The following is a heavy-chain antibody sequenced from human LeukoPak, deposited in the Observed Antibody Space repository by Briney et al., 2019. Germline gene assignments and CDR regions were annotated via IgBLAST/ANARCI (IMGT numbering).Heavy chain of an antibody. Sequence: ASVKVSCKASGYTFTGYYIHWVRQVPGQGLEWMGWISPSSGGTNYAQKFQGRVTMTRDTSISTAYMELSRLRSDDTAVYYCARDAIVRDYSYSDYWGQGTLVTVSS. CDR2: ISPSSGGT. CDR3: ARDAIVRDYSYSDY. J-gene: IGHJ4*02. CDR1: GYTFTGYY. V-gene: IGHV1-2*02. D-gene: IGHD4-11*01.